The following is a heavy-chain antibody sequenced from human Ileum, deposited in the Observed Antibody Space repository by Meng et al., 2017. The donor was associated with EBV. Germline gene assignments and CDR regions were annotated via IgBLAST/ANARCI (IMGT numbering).Heavy chain of an antibody. D-gene: IGHD3-22*01. J-gene: IGHJ4*02. CDR1: GGSISRSDW. Sequence: QVQRQGSGPGLVKPSETLFLTCAVSGGSISRSDWWSWVRQPPGKGLEWIGETSHSGSTNYSPSLKSRVTISLDKSKNQLSLKLNSVTAADTAVYYCASSDYYRSDYWGQGTLVTVSS. CDR3: ASSDYYRSDY. CDR2: TSHSGST. V-gene: IGHV4-4*02.